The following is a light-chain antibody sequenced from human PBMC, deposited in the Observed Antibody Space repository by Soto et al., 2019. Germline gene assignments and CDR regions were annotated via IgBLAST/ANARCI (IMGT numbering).Light chain of an antibody. Sequence: QSVLTQPASVSGSPGQSITISCTGTSSDVGAYNFVSWYHQHPGKVPKLMIFDVRHRPSGVSTRFSGSKSGNTASLTISGLQAEDEADYFCSSYTTSSTVVFGTGTRSPS. J-gene: IGLJ1*01. V-gene: IGLV2-14*01. CDR2: DVR. CDR1: SSDVGAYNF. CDR3: SSYTTSSTVV.